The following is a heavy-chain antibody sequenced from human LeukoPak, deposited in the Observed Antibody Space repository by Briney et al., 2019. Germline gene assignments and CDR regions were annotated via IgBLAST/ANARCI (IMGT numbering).Heavy chain of an antibody. V-gene: IGHV1-46*01. Sequence: ASVKVSCKASGYTFTSYYMHWVRQAPGQGLEWMGLINHSGGSTSYAQKFQGRVTMTRDTSTSTVYMELSSLRSEDTAVYYCATQPYSIVGATDYFDYWGQGTLVTVSS. CDR1: GYTFTSYY. CDR3: ATQPYSIVGATDYFDY. CDR2: INHSGGST. J-gene: IGHJ4*02. D-gene: IGHD1-26*01.